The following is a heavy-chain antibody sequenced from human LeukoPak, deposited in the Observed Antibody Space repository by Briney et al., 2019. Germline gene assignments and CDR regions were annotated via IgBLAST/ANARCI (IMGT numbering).Heavy chain of an antibody. V-gene: IGHV4-34*01. D-gene: IGHD6-19*01. Sequence: SETLSLTCAVYGGSFSGYYWSWIRQPPGKGLEWIGEINHSGSTNYNPSLKSRVTISVDTSKNQFSLKLSSVTAADTAVYYCASGYSSGWYYYYGMDVWSQGTTVTVSS. CDR3: ASGYSSGWYYYYGMDV. CDR2: INHSGST. CDR1: GGSFSGYY. J-gene: IGHJ6*02.